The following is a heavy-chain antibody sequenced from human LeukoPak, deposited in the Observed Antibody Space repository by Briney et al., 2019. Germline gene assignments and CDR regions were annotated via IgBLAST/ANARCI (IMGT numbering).Heavy chain of an antibody. J-gene: IGHJ5*02. D-gene: IGHD3-22*01. V-gene: IGHV4-59*01. CDR2: IYYSGST. CDR3: AREGQYYYDSNWFDP. CDR1: GGSISSYY. Sequence: SSETLSLTCTVSGGSISSYYWSWIRQPPGKGLEWIGYIYYSGSTNYNPSLKSRVTISVDTSKNQFSLKLSSVTAADTAVYYCAREGQYYYDSNWFDPWGQGTLVTVSS.